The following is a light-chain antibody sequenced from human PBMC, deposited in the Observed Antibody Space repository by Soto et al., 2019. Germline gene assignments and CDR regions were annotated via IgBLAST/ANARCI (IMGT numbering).Light chain of an antibody. CDR2: DAS. CDR3: QQSYA. Sequence: DLQMTQSPSSLSASVGDRVTITCRASQSISSSLNWYQQRPGRAPKLLISDASSLQSGVPSRFSGSESGTDFTLTISSLQPEDFATYYCQQSYAFGQGTKLEIK. V-gene: IGKV1-39*01. CDR1: QSISSS. J-gene: IGKJ2*01.